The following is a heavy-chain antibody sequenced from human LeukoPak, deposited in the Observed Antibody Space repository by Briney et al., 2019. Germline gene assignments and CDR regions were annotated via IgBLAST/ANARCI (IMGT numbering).Heavy chain of an antibody. D-gene: IGHD6-13*01. CDR3: ARSRVGAAGTKGYNWFDP. V-gene: IGHV4-39*07. CDR1: GGSISSSSYY. CDR2: IYYSGST. Sequence: PSETLSLTCTVSGGSISSSSYYWGWIRQPPGKGLEWIGSIYYSGSTYYNPSLKSRVTISVDTSKNQFSLKLSSVTAADTAVYYCARSRVGAAGTKGYNWFDPWGQGTLVTVSS. J-gene: IGHJ5*02.